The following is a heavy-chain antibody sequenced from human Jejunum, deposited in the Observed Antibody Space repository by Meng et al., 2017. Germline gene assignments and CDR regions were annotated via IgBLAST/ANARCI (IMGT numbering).Heavy chain of an antibody. CDR1: GFTFSSYW. CDR2: MNQDGSQK. CDR3: ATINYYFDY. V-gene: IGHV3-7*01. J-gene: IGHJ4*02. Sequence: GGSLRLSCSASGFTFSSYWMTWVRQAPGKGLAWVANMNQDGSQKYYVDSVKGRFTISRDNAENSLYLQMNSLRVEDTAVYYCATINYYFDYWGQGTLVTVSS.